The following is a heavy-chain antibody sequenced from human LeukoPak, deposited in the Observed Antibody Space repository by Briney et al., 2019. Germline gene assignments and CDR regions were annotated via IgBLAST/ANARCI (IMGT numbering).Heavy chain of an antibody. CDR3: AREGEGYYDAFDI. D-gene: IGHD3-22*01. J-gene: IGHJ3*02. CDR2: INNDGSST. Sequence: GGSLRLSCAASGFTFSSYSMNWVRQAPGKGLEWVSRINNDGSSTNYADSVKGRFTISRDNAKNTLYLQMHSLRAEDTAVYYCAREGEGYYDAFDIWGQGTMVTVSS. CDR1: GFTFSSYS. V-gene: IGHV3-74*01.